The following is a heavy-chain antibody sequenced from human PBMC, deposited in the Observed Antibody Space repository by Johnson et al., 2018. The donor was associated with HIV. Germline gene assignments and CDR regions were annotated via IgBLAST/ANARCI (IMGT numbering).Heavy chain of an antibody. V-gene: IGHV3-11*04. CDR1: GFTLSDFY. J-gene: IGHJ3*02. D-gene: IGHD3-22*01. CDR3: ARGLSSGYSGYAFDI. CDR2: ISASGSNI. Sequence: QVQLVESGGGLVKPGGSLRLSCAASGFTLSDFYMSWIRQAPGKGPEWLSYISASGSNIYYVDSVKGRFTISRDDAKNLLFLQMNSLRAGDTAVYYCARGLSSGYSGYAFDIWGQGTMVTVSS.